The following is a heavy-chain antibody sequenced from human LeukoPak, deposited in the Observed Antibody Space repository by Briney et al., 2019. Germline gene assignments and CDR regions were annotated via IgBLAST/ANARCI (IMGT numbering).Heavy chain of an antibody. CDR1: GGSISSSSYY. V-gene: IGHV4-39*01. J-gene: IGHJ4*02. Sequence: PSETLSLTCKVSGGSISSSSYYWGWIRQPPGKGLEWIGSIYYSGSTYYNPSLKSRVTISVDTSKNQFSLKLSSVTAADTAVYYCAKVGWRYGYEIDYWGQGTLVTVSS. CDR2: IYYSGST. CDR3: AKVGWRYGYEIDY. D-gene: IGHD5-18*01.